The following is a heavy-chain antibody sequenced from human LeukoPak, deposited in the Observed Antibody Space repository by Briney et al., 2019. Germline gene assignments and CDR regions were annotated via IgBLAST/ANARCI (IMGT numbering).Heavy chain of an antibody. J-gene: IGHJ6*02. D-gene: IGHD1-26*01. CDR2: IYYSGST. V-gene: IGHV4-59*08. CDR1: GGSISSYY. CDR3: ARHRQRNYYGVYGMDV. Sequence: SETLSLTCTVSGGSISSYYWSWIRQPPGKGLEWIGYIYYSGSTNYNPSLKSRVTISVDTSKNQFSLKLSFVTAADTAVYYCARHRQRNYYGVYGMDVWGQGTTVTVSS.